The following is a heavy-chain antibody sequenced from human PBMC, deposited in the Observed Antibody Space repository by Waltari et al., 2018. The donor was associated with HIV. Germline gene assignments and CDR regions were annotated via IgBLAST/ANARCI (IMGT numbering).Heavy chain of an antibody. CDR3: TTDPTNYDFWSGSHNYGMDV. V-gene: IGHV3-15*01. J-gene: IGHJ6*02. CDR1: GFTFSNAW. CDR2: IKSKTDGGTT. D-gene: IGHD3-3*01. Sequence: EVQLVESGGGLVKPGGSLRLSCAASGFTFSNAWMSWVRQAPGKGLEWVGRIKSKTDGGTTDYAAPVKGRFTISRDDSKNTLYLQMNSLKTEDTAVYYCTTDPTNYDFWSGSHNYGMDVWGQGTTVTVSS.